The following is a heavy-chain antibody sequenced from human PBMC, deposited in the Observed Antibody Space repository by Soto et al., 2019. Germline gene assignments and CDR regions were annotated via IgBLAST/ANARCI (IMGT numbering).Heavy chain of an antibody. J-gene: IGHJ6*02. V-gene: IGHV3-30-3*01. CDR1: GFTFSTYA. Sequence: QEQLVESGGGVVQPGGSLRLSCAASGFTFSTYAMHWVRQAPGKGLEWMTVISDDGTNTYHSDSVKGRFTVSRDNSKNTVFLQMNRLRVEDTAVYYCARDTSLLVPAGIFQYYYYGMDVWGQGTTVTVSS. CDR3: ARDTSLLVPAGIFQYYYYGMDV. CDR2: ISDDGTNT. D-gene: IGHD2-2*02.